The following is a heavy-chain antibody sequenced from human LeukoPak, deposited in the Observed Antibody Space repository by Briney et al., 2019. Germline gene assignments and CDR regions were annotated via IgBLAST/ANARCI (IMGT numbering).Heavy chain of an antibody. J-gene: IGHJ4*02. Sequence: QPGGSLRLSCAGSGFTFSSYAMTWVRQAPGKGLKWVSGISASNGNTYHADSVKGRFTISRDNSKGTLYLQMNSLRVGDTAVYYCAKGSSDSWYSALEYWGQGTLVTVSS. CDR1: GFTFSSYA. V-gene: IGHV3-23*01. D-gene: IGHD3-22*01. CDR2: ISASNGNT. CDR3: AKGSSDSWYSALEY.